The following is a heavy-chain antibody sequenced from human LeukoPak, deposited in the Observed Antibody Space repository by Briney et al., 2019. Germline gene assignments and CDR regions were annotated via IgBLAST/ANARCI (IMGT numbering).Heavy chain of an antibody. V-gene: IGHV4-39*01. CDR1: GGAITNDNFY. J-gene: IGHJ4*02. Sequence: SETLSLTCTVSGGAITNDNFYWGWVRQPPGKGLEWVASINYSGTTYYNPSLRSRLSISVDTSRTQFFLTLNSVTAADTAVYYCARLFDSWGRGTLVAVSS. CDR2: INYSGTT. CDR3: ARLFDS.